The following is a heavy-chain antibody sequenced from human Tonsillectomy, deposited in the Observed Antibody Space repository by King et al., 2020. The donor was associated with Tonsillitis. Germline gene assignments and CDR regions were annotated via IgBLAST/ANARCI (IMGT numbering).Heavy chain of an antibody. Sequence: VQLVESEGGLVQPGGSLRLSCAAYGFTFSSYEMNWVRQAPGKGLEWVSYISSSGSAIFYADSVKGRFTISRDNAKNSLYLQMNSLRAEDTALYYCARYYGSGTYLVYWGQGTLVTVSS. J-gene: IGHJ4*02. V-gene: IGHV3-48*03. CDR1: GFTFSSYE. CDR2: ISSSGSAI. CDR3: ARYYGSGTYLVY. D-gene: IGHD3-10*01.